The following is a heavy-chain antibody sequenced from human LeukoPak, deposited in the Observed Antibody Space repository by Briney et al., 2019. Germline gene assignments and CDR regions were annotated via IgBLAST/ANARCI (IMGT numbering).Heavy chain of an antibody. CDR1: GFSLSTSGMR. D-gene: IGHD3-22*01. CDR2: IDWDDDK. V-gene: IGHV2-70*04. Sequence: SGPTLVNPTQTLTLTCTFSGFSLSTSGMRVSWIRQPPGKALEWLARIDWDDDKFYSTSLKTRLTISKDTSKNQVVLTMTNTDPVDTATYYCARMEPTYYYDSSGIHFDYWGQGTLVTVSS. CDR3: ARMEPTYYYDSSGIHFDY. J-gene: IGHJ4*02.